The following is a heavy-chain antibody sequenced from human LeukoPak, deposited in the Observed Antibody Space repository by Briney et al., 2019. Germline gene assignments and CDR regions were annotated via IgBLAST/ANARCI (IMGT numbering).Heavy chain of an antibody. D-gene: IGHD2-8*02. CDR2: ISGLNGNT. V-gene: IGHV1-18*01. CDR3: ARWGSSNWWEHLGDY. Sequence: ASVKVSCKASGYTFDSHGFSWVRQAPGQGLEWMGWISGLNGNTKYAQKFQDRVTMTTDTSTSTAYMELRSLRSDDTAVYYCARWGSSNWWEHLGDYWGQGTLVTVSS. CDR1: GYTFDSHG. J-gene: IGHJ4*02.